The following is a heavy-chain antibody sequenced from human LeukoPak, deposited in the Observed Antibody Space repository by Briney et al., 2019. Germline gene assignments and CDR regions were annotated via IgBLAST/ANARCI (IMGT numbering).Heavy chain of an antibody. Sequence: GASVKVSCKASGGTFSSYAISWVRQAPGQELEWMGGTIPIFGTANYAQKFQGRVTITADESTSTAYMELSSLRSEDTAVYYCASGLVGATTGSYWGQGTLVTVSS. J-gene: IGHJ4*02. D-gene: IGHD1-26*01. CDR2: TIPIFGTA. V-gene: IGHV1-69*13. CDR1: GGTFSSYA. CDR3: ASGLVGATTGSY.